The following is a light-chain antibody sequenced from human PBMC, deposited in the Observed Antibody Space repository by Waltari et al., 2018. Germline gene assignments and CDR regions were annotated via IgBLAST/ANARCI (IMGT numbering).Light chain of an antibody. CDR3: QTGGHGTWV. J-gene: IGLJ3*02. CDR2: GNRDGSH. CDR1: SGHSSNV. Sequence: QLVLTQSPSASASLGASVKLTCTLSSGHSSNVIAWLQQQPEKGPRYLMKGNRDGSHSKGDEIPARSAGSRSGTERYRTIASLQSEDEADYYCQTGGHGTWVFGGGTKLTVL. V-gene: IGLV4-69*01.